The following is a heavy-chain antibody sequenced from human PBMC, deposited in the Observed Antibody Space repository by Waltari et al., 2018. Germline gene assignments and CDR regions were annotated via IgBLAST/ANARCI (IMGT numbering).Heavy chain of an antibody. CDR2: IYTSGNT. V-gene: IGHV4-4*07. D-gene: IGHD3-10*01. CDR3: ASNGLRRYYGSGSNTVHPRLFDY. CDR1: GGSISSYY. J-gene: IGHJ4*02. Sequence: QVQLQESGPGLVKPSETLSLTCTVSGGSISSYYWSWIRQPAGKGLEWIGRIYTSGNTNSTPALRSGVTSAVDTSKNQFSLKLASVTAADTAVYYCASNGLRRYYGSGSNTVHPRLFDYWGQGTLVTVSS.